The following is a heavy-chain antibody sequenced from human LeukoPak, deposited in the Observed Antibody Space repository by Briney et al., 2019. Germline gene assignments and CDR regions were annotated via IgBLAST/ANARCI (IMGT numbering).Heavy chain of an antibody. CDR3: ARSRPVMGDY. J-gene: IGHJ4*02. Sequence: GASVKVSCKASGGTFSSYAISWVRQAPGQGLEWMGRIIPIFGIANYAQKFQGRVTITADKSTSTAYMELRSLRSDDTAVYYCARSRPVMGDYWGQGTLVTVSS. V-gene: IGHV1-69*04. CDR2: IIPIFGIA. CDR1: GGTFSSYA.